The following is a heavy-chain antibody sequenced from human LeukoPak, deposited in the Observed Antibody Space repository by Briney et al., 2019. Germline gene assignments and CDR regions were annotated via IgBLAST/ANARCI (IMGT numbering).Heavy chain of an antibody. Sequence: GGSLRLSCAASGFTFSSYAMSWVRQAPGKGLEWVSAISGGGGSTYYADSVKGRFTISRDNSKNTLYLQMNSLRAEDTAVYYCAKDDCSSTSCYLFDYWGQGTLVTVSS. CDR3: AKDDCSSTSCYLFDY. CDR2: ISGGGGST. V-gene: IGHV3-23*01. CDR1: GFTFSSYA. D-gene: IGHD2-2*01. J-gene: IGHJ4*02.